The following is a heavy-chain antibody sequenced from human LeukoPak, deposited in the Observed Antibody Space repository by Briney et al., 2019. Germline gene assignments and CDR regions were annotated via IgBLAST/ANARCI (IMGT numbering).Heavy chain of an antibody. V-gene: IGHV3-7*01. CDR1: GFTFSSYK. J-gene: IGHJ4*02. D-gene: IGHD4-11*01. Sequence: PGGSLRLSCAASGFTFSSYKMNWVRQAPGKGLERVAIINVDDSSKSYLDSVKGRFTISRDNAKNSLYLQMNNLRAEDTAVYYCARDRAYSTFDFWGQGTLVAVSS. CDR3: ARDRAYSTFDF. CDR2: INVDDSSK.